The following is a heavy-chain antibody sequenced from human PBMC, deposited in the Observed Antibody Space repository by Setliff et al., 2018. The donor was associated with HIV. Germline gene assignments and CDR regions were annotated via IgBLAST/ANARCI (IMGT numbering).Heavy chain of an antibody. CDR1: GFTFSSYW. D-gene: IGHD3-22*01. V-gene: IGHV3-7*03. J-gene: IGHJ6*02. CDR2: IEQDGSGE. Sequence: PGGSLRLSCAASGFTFSSYWMSWVRQAPGKGLEWVANIEQDGSGEYYVGSVKGRFTISRDNAKNSLYLQMDNLTVDDTAVYFCARGRCSDSSAYGMDVWGQGTTVTVSS. CDR3: ARGRCSDSSAYGMDV.